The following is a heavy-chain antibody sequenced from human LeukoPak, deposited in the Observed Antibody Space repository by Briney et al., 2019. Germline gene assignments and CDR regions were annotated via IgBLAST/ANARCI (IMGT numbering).Heavy chain of an antibody. CDR3: ARAVGSGSYYFDY. Sequence: SEPLPLPCTVSGRHNRWGGYYWSWLRPHPGKGLEWFGYIYYSGSTYYNPSLKSRVTISVHTSKNQFSLMRSSVTAADTSVYYCARAVGSGSYYFDYWGQGTLVTVSS. D-gene: IGHD3-10*01. V-gene: IGHV4-31*03. CDR1: GRHNRWGGYY. J-gene: IGHJ4*02. CDR2: IYYSGST.